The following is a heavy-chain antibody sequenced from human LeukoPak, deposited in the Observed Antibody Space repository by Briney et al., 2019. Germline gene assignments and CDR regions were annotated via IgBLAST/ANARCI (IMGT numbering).Heavy chain of an antibody. J-gene: IGHJ3*01. Sequence: GGSLRLSCAASGFTFSSYAMSWVRQAPGKGLQWVSTITGTTHYADSVRGRFTISRDNSKNILYLQMNSLSTEDTAIYYCAKAFREYGSSTYSSFDLWGQGTMVTVSS. CDR2: ITGTT. V-gene: IGHV3-23*01. CDR1: GFTFSSYA. CDR3: AKAFREYGSSTYSSFDL. D-gene: IGHD6-13*01.